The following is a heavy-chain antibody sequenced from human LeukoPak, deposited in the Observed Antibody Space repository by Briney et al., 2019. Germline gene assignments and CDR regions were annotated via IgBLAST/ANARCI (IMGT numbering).Heavy chain of an antibody. V-gene: IGHV3-43*02. J-gene: IGHJ4*02. CDR2: ISGDGGST. Sequence: XXAAXGFTFDDYAMXWVRQAPGKGLEXVSLISGDGGSTYYADSVKGRFTISRDNSKNSLYMQMNSLRNEDTALYYCAKAQYYSDSSGYFFDYWGQGTLVTVSS. D-gene: IGHD3-22*01. CDR1: GFTFDDYA. CDR3: AKAQYYSDSSGYFFDY.